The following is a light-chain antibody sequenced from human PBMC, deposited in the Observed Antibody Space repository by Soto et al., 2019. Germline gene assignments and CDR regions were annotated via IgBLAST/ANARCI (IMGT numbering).Light chain of an antibody. J-gene: IGKJ5*01. CDR2: GAS. Sequence: EIVLTQSPGTLSLSPGERATLSCRASQSVSSSHLAWYQQTPGQAPRLLIYGASSRASGIPDRFSGSGSGTDFTLTISRLGPEDFAVYYCQQYGSSPITFGQGTRLEIK. CDR3: QQYGSSPIT. V-gene: IGKV3-20*01. CDR1: QSVSSSH.